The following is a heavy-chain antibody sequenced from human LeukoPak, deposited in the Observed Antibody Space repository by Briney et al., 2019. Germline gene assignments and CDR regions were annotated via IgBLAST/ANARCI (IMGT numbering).Heavy chain of an antibody. CDR2: IYYTGSN. CDR1: GGSSNGQY. V-gene: IGHV4-59*11. Sequence: ASETLSLTCTVSGGSSNGQYWSWLRQPQGKGLVWFGYIYYTGSNSYNHSLESRVSISEDTSNNHFAVKLRPWPAADTVGYFWWRGSYCHSSNGDYRYFDYWGQGALVTVSS. CDR3: WRGSYCHSSNGDYRYFDY. J-gene: IGHJ4*02. D-gene: IGHD6-19*01.